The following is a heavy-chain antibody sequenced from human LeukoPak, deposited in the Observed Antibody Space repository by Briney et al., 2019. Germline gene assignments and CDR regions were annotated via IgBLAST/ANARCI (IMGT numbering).Heavy chain of an antibody. Sequence: SETLSLTCAVYGGSFSGYYWSWIRQPPGKGLEWIGYIYHSGSTYYNPSLKSRVTISVDRSKNQFSLKLSSVTAADTAVYYCARAGRTGDRPDYWGQGTLVTVSS. D-gene: IGHD1-1*01. CDR1: GGSFSGYY. CDR2: IYHSGST. J-gene: IGHJ4*02. CDR3: ARAGRTGDRPDY. V-gene: IGHV4-34*01.